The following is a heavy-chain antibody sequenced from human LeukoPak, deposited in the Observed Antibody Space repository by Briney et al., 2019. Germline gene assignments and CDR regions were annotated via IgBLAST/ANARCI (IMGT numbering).Heavy chain of an antibody. V-gene: IGHV3-20*04. D-gene: IGHD2-2*01. J-gene: IGHJ4*02. Sequence: GGSLRLSCAASGFTFDDYGMSWVRQAPRNGLEWVSGINWNGGSTGYADSVKGRFTISRDNAKNSLYLQMNSLRAEDTALYYCARDTYCSSTSCSPGGYFDYWGQGTLVTVSS. CDR3: ARDTYCSSTSCSPGGYFDY. CDR2: INWNGGST. CDR1: GFTFDDYG.